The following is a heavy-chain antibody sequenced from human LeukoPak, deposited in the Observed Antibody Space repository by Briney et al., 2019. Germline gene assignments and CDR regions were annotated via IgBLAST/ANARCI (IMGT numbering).Heavy chain of an antibody. J-gene: IGHJ4*02. Sequence: ASVKVSCKASGFTXTSCCVHWVRQAPGQGLEWMGISNPSDGTTRHAQKFQGRATMARDTSTNTVYMELSSLRSDDTALYYCAKEPNSGTYYFDNWGQGTLVTVSS. CDR1: GFTXTSCC. V-gene: IGHV1-46*01. CDR2: SNPSDGTT. D-gene: IGHD1-26*01. CDR3: AKEPNSGTYYFDN.